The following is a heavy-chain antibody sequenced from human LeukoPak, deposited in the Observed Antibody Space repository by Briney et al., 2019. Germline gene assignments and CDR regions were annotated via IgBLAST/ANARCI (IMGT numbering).Heavy chain of an antibody. V-gene: IGHV3-21*01. Sequence: GGCLRLSCAASGFTFSSYSMKWVRQAPGKGREGGSSISSSSSYIYYEDSVKGRFTIYRDNGKNSLYLQMNSLRAEDTAVYYCARQELNDYWGQGTLVTVSS. CDR3: ARQELNDY. J-gene: IGHJ4*02. CDR1: GFTFSSYS. D-gene: IGHD1-26*01. CDR2: ISSSSSYI.